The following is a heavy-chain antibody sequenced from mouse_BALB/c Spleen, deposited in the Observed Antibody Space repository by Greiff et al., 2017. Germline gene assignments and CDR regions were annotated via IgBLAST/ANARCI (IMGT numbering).Heavy chain of an antibody. CDR2: ISSGSSTI. J-gene: IGHJ4*01. CDR3: ARARDYGNCMDY. V-gene: IGHV5-17*02. Sequence: EVHLVESGGGLVQPGGSRKLSCAASGFTFSSFGMHWVRQAPEKGLEWVAYISSGSSTIYYADTVKGRFTISRDNPKNTLFLQMTSLRSEDTAMYYCARARDYGNCMDYWGQGTSVTVSS. D-gene: IGHD2-1*01. CDR1: GFTFSSFG.